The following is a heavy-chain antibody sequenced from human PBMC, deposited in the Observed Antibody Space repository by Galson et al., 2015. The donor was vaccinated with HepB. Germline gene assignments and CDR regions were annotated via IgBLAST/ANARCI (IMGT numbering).Heavy chain of an antibody. Sequence: QSGAEVKKPGESLRISCKGSGYSFTSYWISWVRQMPGKGLEWMGRIDPSDSYTNYSPSFQGHVTISADKSISTAYLQWSSLKASDTAMYYCARGRGDMALLMYFDYWGQGTLVTVSS. V-gene: IGHV5-10-1*01. J-gene: IGHJ4*02. D-gene: IGHD3-10*01. CDR1: GYSFTSYW. CDR2: IDPSDSYT. CDR3: ARGRGDMALLMYFDY.